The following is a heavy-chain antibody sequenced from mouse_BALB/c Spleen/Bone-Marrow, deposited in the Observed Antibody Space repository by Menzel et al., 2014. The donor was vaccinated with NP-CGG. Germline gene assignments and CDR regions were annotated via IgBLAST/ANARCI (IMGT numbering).Heavy chain of an antibody. CDR3: ARGGDYGFMDY. Sequence: VQLQQSGAVLVRPGTSVKVSCKASGYAFTNYLIEWVKQRPGQGLEWVGVINPGSGGTNYNEKFKGKATLTADKSSSTAYMQLSSLTSDDSAVYFCARGGDYGFMDYWGQGTSVTVSS. CDR2: INPGSGGT. J-gene: IGHJ4*01. V-gene: IGHV1-54*01. CDR1: GYAFTNYL. D-gene: IGHD1-2*01.